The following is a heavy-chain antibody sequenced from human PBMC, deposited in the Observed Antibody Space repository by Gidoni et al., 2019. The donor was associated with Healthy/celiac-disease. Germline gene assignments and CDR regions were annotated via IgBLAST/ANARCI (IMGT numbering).Heavy chain of an antibody. D-gene: IGHD6-25*01. CDR3: AARVAAEGYFDY. J-gene: IGHJ4*02. CDR1: GGSSSSSSYY. CDR2: IYYSGST. Sequence: QLQLQESGPGLVKPSETLSLTCTVSGGSSSSSSYYWGWIRQPPGKGLEWIGSIYYSGSTYYNPSLKSRVTISVDTSKNQFSLKLSSVTAADTAVYYCAARVAAEGYFDYWGQGTLVTVSS. V-gene: IGHV4-39*01.